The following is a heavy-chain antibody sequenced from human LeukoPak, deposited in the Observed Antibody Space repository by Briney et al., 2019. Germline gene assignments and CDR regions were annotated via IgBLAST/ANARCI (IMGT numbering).Heavy chain of an antibody. Sequence: GGSLRLSCEASGFTFTSYDMHWVRQAPGKGLEWVAFLQYDGNNKYYAESVRGRFTISKDNSKNTLYLQINSLRPEDTATYYCARDSIRQQLYYFDSWGQGTLVTVSS. CDR1: GFTFTSYD. CDR2: LQYDGNNK. CDR3: ARDSIRQQLYYFDS. V-gene: IGHV3-30*02. D-gene: IGHD6-13*01. J-gene: IGHJ4*02.